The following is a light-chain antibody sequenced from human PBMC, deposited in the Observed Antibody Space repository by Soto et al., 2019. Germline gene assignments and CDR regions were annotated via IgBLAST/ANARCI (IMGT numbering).Light chain of an antibody. V-gene: IGKV3-15*01. CDR3: QQYNNWPIT. CDR1: QNVLSN. J-gene: IGKJ5*01. CDR2: GAS. Sequence: EILLTRSPGTLSLSPGERAPLYCRASQNVLSNLAWYQQKPGQSPRLLIYGASARATGIPARFSGSGSGTEFTLTISSLQSEDFALYYCQQYNNWPITFGQGTRLEIK.